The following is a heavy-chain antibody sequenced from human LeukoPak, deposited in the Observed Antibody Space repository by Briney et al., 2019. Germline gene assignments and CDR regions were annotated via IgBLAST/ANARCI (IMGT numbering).Heavy chain of an antibody. CDR3: AKENGGYSSGPYAFDI. CDR1: GFTFSSYA. Sequence: GRSLRLSCAASGFTFSSYAMSWVRQAPGRGLEWVSAISGSGGSTYYADSVKGRFTISRDNSKNTLYLQMNSLRAEDTAVYYCAKENGGYSSGPYAFDIWGQGTMVTVSS. V-gene: IGHV3-23*01. D-gene: IGHD6-19*01. J-gene: IGHJ3*02. CDR2: ISGSGGST.